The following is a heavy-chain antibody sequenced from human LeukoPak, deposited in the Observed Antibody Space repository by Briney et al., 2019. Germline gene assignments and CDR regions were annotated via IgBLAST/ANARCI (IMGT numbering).Heavy chain of an antibody. J-gene: IGHJ3*01. CDR3: ARAGYCGDAGCRGGSAFDV. Sequence: ASVRVSCKTSGYTFSNYDIYWVRQAPGQGLECMGWISAYNGDTRYAQILQGRFTVTTDTSTSTAYMELRSLTYDDTAVYYCARAGYCGDAGCRGGSAFDVWGQGTMVTVSS. CDR2: ISAYNGDT. CDR1: GYTFSNYD. V-gene: IGHV1-18*01. D-gene: IGHD2-21*01.